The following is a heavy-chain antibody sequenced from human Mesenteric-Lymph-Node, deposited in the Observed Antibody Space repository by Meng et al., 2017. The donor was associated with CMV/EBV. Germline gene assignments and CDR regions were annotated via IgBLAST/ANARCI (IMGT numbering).Heavy chain of an antibody. J-gene: IGHJ4*02. CDR2: INAGNGNT. CDR3: ARSSTVVLLDY. CDR1: GGTFSSYA. Sequence: SCKASGGTFSSYAISWVRQAPGQRLEWMGWINAGNGNTKYSQKFQGRVTITRDTSASTAYMELSSLRSEDTAVYYCARSSTVVLLDYWGQGTLVTVSS. D-gene: IGHD4/OR15-4a*01. V-gene: IGHV1-3*01.